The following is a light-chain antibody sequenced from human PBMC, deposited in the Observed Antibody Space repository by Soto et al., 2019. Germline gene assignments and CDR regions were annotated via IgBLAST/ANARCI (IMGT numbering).Light chain of an antibody. CDR2: GAS. CDR1: QSVSSSY. J-gene: IGKJ1*01. Sequence: EIVLTQSPGTLSLSPGERATLSFRASQSVSSSYLAWYQQKPGQAPRLLIYGASSRATGIPDRFSGSGSGTEFTLTISRLEPEDFAVYYCQQYGGSPRTFGQGTKVDI. CDR3: QQYGGSPRT. V-gene: IGKV3-20*01.